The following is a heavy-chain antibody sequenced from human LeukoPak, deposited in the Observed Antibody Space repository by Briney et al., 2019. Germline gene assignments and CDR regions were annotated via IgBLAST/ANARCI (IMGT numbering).Heavy chain of an antibody. J-gene: IGHJ4*02. CDR3: ARDLWFGESVFDY. V-gene: IGHV3-66*03. Sequence: GGSLRLSCTVSGFTVSTNSMSWVRQAPGKGLEGVSFIYTSCSTHNSDSVKGRFTISKDISKNTLGLEMNSLRVEDTAIYYCARDLWFGESVFDYWGQGILVTVAS. CDR2: IYTSCST. CDR1: GFTVSTNS. D-gene: IGHD3-10*01.